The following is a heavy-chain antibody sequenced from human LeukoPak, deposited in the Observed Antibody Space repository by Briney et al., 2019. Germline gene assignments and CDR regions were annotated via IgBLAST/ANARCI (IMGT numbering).Heavy chain of an antibody. CDR2: ISAYNGNT. J-gene: IGHJ6*02. D-gene: IGHD3-3*01. V-gene: IGHV1-18*01. CDR3: AREGWSGYYYYYYYYGMDV. CDR1: GYTFTSYG. Sequence: ASVKVSCKAPGYTFTSYGISWVRQAPGQGLEWMGWISAYNGNTNYAQKLQGRVTMTTDTSTSTAYMELRSLRSDDTAVYYCAREGWSGYYYYYYYYGMDVWGQGTTVTVSS.